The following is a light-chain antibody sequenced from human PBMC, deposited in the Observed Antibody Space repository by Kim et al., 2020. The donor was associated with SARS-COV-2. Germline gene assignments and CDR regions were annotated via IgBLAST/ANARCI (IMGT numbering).Light chain of an antibody. CDR3: QAWDSSTVV. V-gene: IGLV3-1*01. Sequence: LSPGQTASITCSGDKLGDKYACWYQQKPGQSPVLVIYQDIKRPSGIPERFSGSNSGNTATLTISGTQAMDEADYYCQAWDSSTVVFGGGTQLTVL. CDR1: KLGDKY. J-gene: IGLJ2*01. CDR2: QDI.